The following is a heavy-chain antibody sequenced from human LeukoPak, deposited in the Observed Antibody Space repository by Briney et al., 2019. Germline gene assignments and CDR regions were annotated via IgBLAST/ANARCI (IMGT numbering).Heavy chain of an antibody. J-gene: IGHJ5*02. D-gene: IGHD2-21*01. CDR3: SRSWIPVIGSRLPCDR. V-gene: IGHV3-64*02. CDR2: LSPNGCST. CDR1: GFTLSRYA. Sequence: GWSVRLSCAASGFTLSRYALHLVRPVPGKGLEYVSALSPNGCSTYNADCVSGRYTISIENSMKKLHLQMGGLSTEYMGVYYFSRSWIPVIGSRLPCDRWGQGTLVSVSS.